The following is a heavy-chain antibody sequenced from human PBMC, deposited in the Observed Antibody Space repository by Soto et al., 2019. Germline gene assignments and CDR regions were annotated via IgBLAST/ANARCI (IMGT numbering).Heavy chain of an antibody. J-gene: IGHJ4*02. D-gene: IGHD1-26*01. Sequence: SETLSLTCTVSRASIYTYSWTWIRQPAGKGLQWIGHIYSSGSANYSPSLKSRVSMSVDSSKNQISLKPSSVTAADTAVYYCATIVGANDYWGQGTLVTVSS. CDR3: ATIVGANDY. V-gene: IGHV4-4*07. CDR2: IYSSGSA. CDR1: RASIYTYS.